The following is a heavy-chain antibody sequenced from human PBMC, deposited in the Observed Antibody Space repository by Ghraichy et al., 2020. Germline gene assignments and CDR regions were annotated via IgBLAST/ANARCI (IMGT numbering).Heavy chain of an antibody. Sequence: SQTLSLTYAVFGGSFSDYFWSWIRQPPGKGLEWIGEINHSGSTKYNPSLKSRVTISVDTSKNQFSLKLNSVIAADTAVYYCARYSSNSYDDAFDSWGRGTLVTVSS. J-gene: IGHJ3*01. V-gene: IGHV4-34*01. D-gene: IGHD6-13*01. CDR2: INHSGST. CDR1: GGSFSDYF. CDR3: ARYSSNSYDDAFDS.